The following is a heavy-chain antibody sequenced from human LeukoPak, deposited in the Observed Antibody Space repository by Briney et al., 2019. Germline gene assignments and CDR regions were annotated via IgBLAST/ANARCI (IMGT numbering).Heavy chain of an antibody. CDR2: FYTSGST. J-gene: IGHJ4*02. CDR1: GGSISSYY. Sequence: PSETLSLTCTVSGGSISSYYWSWIRQPAGKGLEWIGRFYTSGSTNYNPSLKSRVTMSVDTSKNQFSLKLSSVTAADTAVYYCARDLSYYGTYYFDYWGQGTLVTVSS. D-gene: IGHD2/OR15-2a*01. CDR3: ARDLSYYGTYYFDY. V-gene: IGHV4-4*07.